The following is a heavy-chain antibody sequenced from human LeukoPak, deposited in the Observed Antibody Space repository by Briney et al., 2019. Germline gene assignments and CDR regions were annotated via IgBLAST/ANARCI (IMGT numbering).Heavy chain of an antibody. CDR2: INPNSGGT. Sequence: ASLKVSCEAAGYTFTGYYMHWVRQAPGQGLEWMGWINPNSGGTNYAQKFQGRVTMTRDTSISTAYMELSRLTSDDTAVYYCARDPPIGGADVFDIWGQGTMVTVSS. J-gene: IGHJ3*02. CDR3: ARDPPIGGADVFDI. D-gene: IGHD3-10*01. CDR1: GYTFTGYY. V-gene: IGHV1-2*02.